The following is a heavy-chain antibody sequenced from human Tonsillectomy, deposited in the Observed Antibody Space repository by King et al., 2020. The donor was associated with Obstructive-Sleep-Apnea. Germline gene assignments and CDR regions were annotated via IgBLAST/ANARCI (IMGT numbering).Heavy chain of an antibody. CDR2: MNSDGSST. V-gene: IGHV3-74*01. D-gene: IGHD3-3*01. Sequence: VQLVESGGGLVQPGGSLRLSCAAFGFTFSSYWMNRVREAPGKVRVWVSRMNSDGSSTSFSDSVKGRFTISRDNAKNTLYLQMNSLRAEDTAVYYCARDHDFWSGYPDYWGQGTLVTVSS. J-gene: IGHJ4*02. CDR3: ARDHDFWSGYPDY. CDR1: GFTFSSYW.